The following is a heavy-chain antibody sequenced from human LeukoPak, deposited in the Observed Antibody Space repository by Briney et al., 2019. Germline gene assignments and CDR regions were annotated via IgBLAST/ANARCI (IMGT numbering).Heavy chain of an antibody. D-gene: IGHD2-15*01. V-gene: IGHV3-7*03. Sequence: GGSLRLSCAASGFTFSNHWMHWVRQAPGKGLEWVANIKQDGSEMHYVDSMKGRSTISRDNANNSLYLQMNSLRAEDTAVYYCVRAVVVAASYRFDPWGQGTLVTVSS. CDR1: GFTFSNHW. CDR3: VRAVVVAASYRFDP. CDR2: IKQDGSEM. J-gene: IGHJ5*02.